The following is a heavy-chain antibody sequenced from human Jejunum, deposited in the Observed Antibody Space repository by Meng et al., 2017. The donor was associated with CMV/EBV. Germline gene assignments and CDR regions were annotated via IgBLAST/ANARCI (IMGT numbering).Heavy chain of an antibody. Sequence: TFSRYAMSWVRQAPGKGLVWVSSISSGGSTYYADSVNGRFTISRDNSKDTLYLQINSLRVEDTAVYYCAKRIEARRMRLNYYGMDVWGQGTTVTVSS. CDR1: TFSRYA. CDR3: AKRIEARRMRLNYYGMDV. D-gene: IGHD6-6*01. V-gene: IGHV3-23*01. CDR2: ISSGGST. J-gene: IGHJ6*02.